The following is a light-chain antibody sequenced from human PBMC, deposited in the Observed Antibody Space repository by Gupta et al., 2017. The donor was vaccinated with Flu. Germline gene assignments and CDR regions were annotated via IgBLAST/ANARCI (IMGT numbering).Light chain of an antibody. CDR3: LQYGNYPYT. J-gene: IGKJ2*01. CDR2: DAS. CDR1: QHINKW. Sequence: QMTQSPSSLSASVGDRVTITCQASQHINKWLNWYRQKPGKAPELLVYDASNLKTGVPSRFSGSGFGTDFSFTISSLQPEDSSTYYCLQYGNYPYTFGXGTKLEI. V-gene: IGKV1-33*01.